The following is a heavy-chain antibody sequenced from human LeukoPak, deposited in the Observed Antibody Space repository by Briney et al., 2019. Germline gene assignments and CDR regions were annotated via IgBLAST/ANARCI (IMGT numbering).Heavy chain of an antibody. D-gene: IGHD6-13*01. CDR2: MNPNSDNA. V-gene: IGHV1-8*01. J-gene: IGHJ5*02. Sequence: ASVKVSCKASGYTFTSYDIHWVRQASGQGLEWMGWMNPNSDNAGYAPKFQGRVTMTRNTSISTAYMELSSLRSDDTAVYYCARRVEAAAGISFDPWGQGTLVTVSS. CDR3: ARRVEAAAGISFDP. CDR1: GYTFTSYD.